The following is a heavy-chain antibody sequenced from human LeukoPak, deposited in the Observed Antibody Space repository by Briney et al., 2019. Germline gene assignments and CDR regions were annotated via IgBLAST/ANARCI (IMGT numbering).Heavy chain of an antibody. J-gene: IGHJ3*02. CDR3: ARGRRRQWLVRGAFDI. CDR2: INHSGST. V-gene: IGHV4-34*01. CDR1: GGSISSYY. Sequence: SETLSLTCTVSGGSISSYYWSWIRQPPGKGLEWIGEINHSGSTNYNPSLKSRVTISVDTSKNQFSLKLSSVTAADTAVYYCARGRRRQWLVRGAFDIWGQGTMVTVSS. D-gene: IGHD6-19*01.